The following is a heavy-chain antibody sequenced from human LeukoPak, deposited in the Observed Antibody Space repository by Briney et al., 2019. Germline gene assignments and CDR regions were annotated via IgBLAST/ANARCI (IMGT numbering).Heavy chain of an antibody. CDR3: AREKTRLAAGDAFDI. D-gene: IGHD6-13*01. V-gene: IGHV1-18*01. J-gene: IGHJ3*02. CDR2: INTYNGNT. CDR1: GYTFSTYG. Sequence: ASVKVSCKPSGYTFSTYGISWVRQAPGQGPEWMGWINTYNGNTYYALKLQGRVTMTTDTSTSTAYMELRSLRSDDTAVYYCAREKTRLAAGDAFDIWGQGTMVTVSS.